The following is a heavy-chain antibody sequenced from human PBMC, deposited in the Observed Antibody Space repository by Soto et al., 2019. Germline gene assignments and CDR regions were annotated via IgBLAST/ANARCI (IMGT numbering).Heavy chain of an antibody. CDR2: IYSGGST. V-gene: IGHV3-66*01. CDR1: GFTVSSNY. J-gene: IGHJ6*03. D-gene: IGHD5-18*01. Sequence: GGSLRLSCAASGFTVSSNYMSWVRQAPGKGLEWVSVIYSGGSTYYADSVKGRFTISRDNSKNTLYLQMNSLRAEDTAVYYCARVDTAEIYYLDVWGKGTTVTVSS. CDR3: ARVDTAEIYYLDV.